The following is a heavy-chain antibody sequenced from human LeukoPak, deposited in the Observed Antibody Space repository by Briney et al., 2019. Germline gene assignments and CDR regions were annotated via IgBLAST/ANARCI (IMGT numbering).Heavy chain of an antibody. CDR3: VRDFSRYSSSYGMDV. CDR2: INTNTGNP. CDR1: GYTFTSYA. Sequence: ASVKVSCKASGYTFTSYAMNWGRQAPGPGLEWKGWINTNTGNPTYAQGFTGRFVFSLDTSVSTAYLQISSLKAEDNAVYYCVRDFSRYSSSYGMDVWGQGTTVTVSS. V-gene: IGHV7-4-1*02. D-gene: IGHD6-13*01. J-gene: IGHJ6*02.